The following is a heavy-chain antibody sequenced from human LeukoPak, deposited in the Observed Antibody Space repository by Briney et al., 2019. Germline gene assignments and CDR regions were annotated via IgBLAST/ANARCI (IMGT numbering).Heavy chain of an antibody. CDR1: GYTFTGYY. CDR3: ARASTWRSWDDY. J-gene: IGHJ4*02. V-gene: IGHV1-2*02. CDR2: INPNSGGT. D-gene: IGHD6-13*01. Sequence: GASVKVSCKASGYTFTGYYIHWLRQAPGQGLEWMGFINPNSGGTNYAQKFQGRVTMTRDTSISTAYMELSSLTSDDTAVYYCARASTWRSWDDYWGQGTLVTVSS.